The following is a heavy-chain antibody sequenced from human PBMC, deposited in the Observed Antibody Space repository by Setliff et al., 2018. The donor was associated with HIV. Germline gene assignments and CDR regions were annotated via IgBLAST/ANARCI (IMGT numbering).Heavy chain of an antibody. J-gene: IGHJ4*02. Sequence: ASVKVSCKASGGSFTGYAITWVRQVPGQGLEAVGGIIPIYGTANYAQKFLGRLTITADESRATAYMELLSLRSEDTAVYYCARGTIAVRDFDSWGQGTLVTVSS. D-gene: IGHD6-19*01. V-gene: IGHV1-69*13. CDR2: IIPIYGTA. CDR3: ARGTIAVRDFDS. CDR1: GGSFTGYA.